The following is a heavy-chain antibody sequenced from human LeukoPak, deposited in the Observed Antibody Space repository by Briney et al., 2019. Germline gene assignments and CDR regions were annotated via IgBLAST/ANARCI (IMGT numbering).Heavy chain of an antibody. CDR3: ARAHCSGGSCYPADAFDI. CDR1: GYTFTSYY. D-gene: IGHD2-15*01. Sequence: GASVKVSCKASGYTFTSYYMHWVRQAPGQGLEWMGIINPSGGSTSYAQKFQGRVTMTRDMSTSTVYMELSSLRSEDTAVCYCARAHCSGGSCYPADAFDIWGQGTMVTVSS. CDR2: INPSGGST. J-gene: IGHJ3*02. V-gene: IGHV1-46*01.